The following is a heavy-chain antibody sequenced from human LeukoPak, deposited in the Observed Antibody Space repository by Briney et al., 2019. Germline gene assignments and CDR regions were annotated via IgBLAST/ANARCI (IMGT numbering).Heavy chain of an antibody. J-gene: IGHJ4*02. V-gene: IGHV4-59*01. CDR3: ARDLGSGYYYLVY. Sequence: PSETLSLTCTVSGGSISSYYWGWIRQPPGKGLEWIGYIYYSGSTNYNPSLKSRVTISVDTSKNQFSLKLSSVTAADTAVYYCARDLGSGYYYLVYWGQGTPVTVSS. CDR1: GGSISSYY. D-gene: IGHD3-22*01. CDR2: IYYSGST.